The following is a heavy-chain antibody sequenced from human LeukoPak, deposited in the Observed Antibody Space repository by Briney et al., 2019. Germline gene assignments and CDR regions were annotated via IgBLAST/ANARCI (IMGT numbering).Heavy chain of an antibody. CDR1: GGSLSGYY. D-gene: IGHD3-16*02. CDR2: INHSGTT. Sequence: PQTLSPTCAVYGGSLSGYYWSWIRQPPGKGLEWIGEINHSGTTNYHPSLKSRVPISVDPSKNQFSLNLRSVTPTHPAVYYCSGGPGSYRIGGRRGYFDYWGQGNLVTVSS. J-gene: IGHJ4*02. V-gene: IGHV4-34*01. CDR3: SGGPGSYRIGGRRGYFDY.